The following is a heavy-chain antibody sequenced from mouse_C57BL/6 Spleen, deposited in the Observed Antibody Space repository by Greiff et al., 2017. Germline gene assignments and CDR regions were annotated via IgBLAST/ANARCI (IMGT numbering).Heavy chain of an antibody. CDR1: GYTFTSYW. V-gene: IGHV1-64*01. Sequence: QVQLKQPGAELVKPGASVKLSCKASGYTFTSYWMHWVKQRPGQGLEWIGMIHPNSGSTNYNEKFKSKATLTVDKSSSTAYMQLSSLTSEDSAGYYCAKSLITTVVEVDYWGQGTTLTVSS. J-gene: IGHJ2*01. CDR2: IHPNSGST. D-gene: IGHD1-1*01. CDR3: AKSLITTVVEVDY.